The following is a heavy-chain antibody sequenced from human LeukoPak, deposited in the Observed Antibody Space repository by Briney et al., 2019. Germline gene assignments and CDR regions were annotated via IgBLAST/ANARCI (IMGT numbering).Heavy chain of an antibody. Sequence: SETLSLTCTVSGGSISNDYWSWIRQPPGKGLECIGYIYYTGSTNYNPSLKSRVTISVDTSKNQFSLKLSSVTAADTAVYYCARYLTMVRGVIIGVFAFDIWGQGTMVTVSS. CDR1: GGSISNDY. J-gene: IGHJ3*02. CDR3: ARYLTMVRGVIIGVFAFDI. D-gene: IGHD3-10*01. V-gene: IGHV4-59*08. CDR2: IYYTGST.